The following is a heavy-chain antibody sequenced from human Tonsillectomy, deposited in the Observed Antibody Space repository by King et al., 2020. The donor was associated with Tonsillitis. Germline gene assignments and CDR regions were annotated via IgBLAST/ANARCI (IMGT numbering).Heavy chain of an antibody. CDR3: ARDLFRSGSYFDAFDI. Sequence: EVQLVESGGGLVKPGGSLSLSCAASGFTFSSYSMNWVRQAPGKGLEWVFSISSSSSYIYYAASVKGRVTISRDNAKNSLYLQMNSLRAEDTAVYYCARDLFRSGSYFDAFDIWGQGTMVTVSS. V-gene: IGHV3-21*01. D-gene: IGHD1-26*01. J-gene: IGHJ3*02. CDR1: GFTFSSYS. CDR2: ISSSSSYI.